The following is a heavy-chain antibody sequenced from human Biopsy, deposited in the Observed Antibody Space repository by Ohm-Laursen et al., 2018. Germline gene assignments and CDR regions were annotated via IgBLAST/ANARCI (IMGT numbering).Heavy chain of an antibody. Sequence: SSVKVSCKASVGTFSSFGISWVRHAPGQGLEWMGGIKSMFGTTNYAQTFQGRVTITADESTSTAYMEVSRLRSEDTAVYYCAKRGVERGRPLAYWGQGTLVTVSS. CDR1: VGTFSSFG. V-gene: IGHV1-69*01. CDR2: IKSMFGTT. J-gene: IGHJ4*02. D-gene: IGHD1-1*01. CDR3: AKRGVERGRPLAY.